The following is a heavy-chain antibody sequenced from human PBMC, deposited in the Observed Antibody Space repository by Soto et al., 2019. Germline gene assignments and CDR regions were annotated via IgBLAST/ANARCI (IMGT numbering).Heavy chain of an antibody. V-gene: IGHV1-69*01. CDR3: AIALMSPSYFDY. CDR2: IIPIFGTA. CDR1: GGTFSSYA. Sequence: QVQLVQSGAEVKKPGSSVKVSCQASGGTFSSYAISWVRQAPGQGLEWMGGIIPIFGTANYAQKFQGRVTITADESTSTAYMELSSLRSEATAVYYGAIALMSPSYFDYWGQGTLVTVSS. J-gene: IGHJ4*02.